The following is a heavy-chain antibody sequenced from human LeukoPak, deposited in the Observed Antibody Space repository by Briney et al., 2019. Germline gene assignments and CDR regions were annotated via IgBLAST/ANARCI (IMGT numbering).Heavy chain of an antibody. CDR3: DRWELTPAKGWFDS. J-gene: IGHJ5*01. CDR2: IYVSGRT. CDR1: GDSMTNYY. D-gene: IGHD1-26*01. Sequence: PSETLSLTCAVSGDSMTNYYWSWIRQPAGQGLEWIGHIYVSGRTNYNPSFKSRVSMSIDTSKKQFSLNLTSVSAADTAVYARDRWELTPAKGWFDSWGQGTLVTASS. V-gene: IGHV4-4*07.